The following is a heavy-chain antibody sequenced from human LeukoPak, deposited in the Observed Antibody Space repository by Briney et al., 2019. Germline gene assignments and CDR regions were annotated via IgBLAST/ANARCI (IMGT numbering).Heavy chain of an antibody. CDR2: IWYDGSNK. CDR1: GFTFSSYG. V-gene: IGHV3-33*01. D-gene: IGHD3-22*01. Sequence: GGSLRLSCAASGFTFSSYGMHWVRQAPGKGLEWVAAIWYDGSNKYYADSVKGRFTISRDNSKNTLYLQMNSPRAADTAVYYCASDHHKLTYYYVIRGYYFDYWGQGTLVTVSS. CDR3: ASDHHKLTYYYVIRGYYFDY. J-gene: IGHJ4*02.